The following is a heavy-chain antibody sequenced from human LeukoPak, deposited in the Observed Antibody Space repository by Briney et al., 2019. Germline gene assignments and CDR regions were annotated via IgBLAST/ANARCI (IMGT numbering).Heavy chain of an antibody. D-gene: IGHD3-16*01. Sequence: GGSLRLSCTASGFTFSDHYMAWVRQAPGKGLEWVARIREKPHSYSTEHAASVKGRFTISRDDSKNSLYLQMSSLKTEDTAVYYCARGFRYGSNWGFDYWGQGTLVTVSS. V-gene: IGHV3-72*01. J-gene: IGHJ4*02. CDR1: GFTFSDHY. CDR2: IREKPHSYST. CDR3: ARGFRYGSNWGFDY.